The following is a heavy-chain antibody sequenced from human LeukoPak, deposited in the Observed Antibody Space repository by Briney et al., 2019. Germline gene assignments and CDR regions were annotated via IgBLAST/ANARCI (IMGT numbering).Heavy chain of an antibody. CDR2: IWYDGNKK. Sequence: GRSLRLSCAASGFTFSSYGMHWVRQAPGKGLEWVAVIWYDGNKKYDADSVKGRFTISRDNSQNTLYLQMNSLRDEDTAVYYCARDGRYGWQQLVTYYFDYWGQGTLVTVSS. D-gene: IGHD6-13*01. CDR3: ARDGRYGWQQLVTYYFDY. CDR1: GFTFSSYG. V-gene: IGHV3-30*19. J-gene: IGHJ4*02.